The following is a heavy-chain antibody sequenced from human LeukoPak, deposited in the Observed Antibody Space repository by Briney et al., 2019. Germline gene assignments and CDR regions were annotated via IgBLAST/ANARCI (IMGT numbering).Heavy chain of an antibody. CDR1: GGSISSGGYS. D-gene: IGHD6-13*01. V-gene: IGHV4-30-2*01. J-gene: IGHJ4*02. CDR2: IYHSGST. Sequence: SETLSLTCAVSGGSISSGGYSWSWIRQPPGKGLEWIGYIYHSGSTYYNPSLKSRVTISVDRSKNQFSLKLSSVTAADTAVYYSARTGWYSSSWYYFDYWGQGTLVTVSS. CDR3: ARTGWYSSSWYYFDY.